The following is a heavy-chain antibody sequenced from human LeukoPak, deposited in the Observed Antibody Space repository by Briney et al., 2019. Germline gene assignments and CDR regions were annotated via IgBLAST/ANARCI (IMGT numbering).Heavy chain of an antibody. CDR3: AKSHVSTATGTGRYFDY. D-gene: IGHD3-9*01. J-gene: IGHJ4*02. V-gene: IGHV3-23*01. CDR2: ISVGSDVI. Sequence: GGSLRLSCAVSGLTFSNSAMSLVRQAPGKGLEWVSAISVGSDVIYYADSVKGRFAISRDNSKHTVYLQMDSLRAEDTAVYYCAKSHVSTATGTGRYFDYWGQGTLVTVSS. CDR1: GLTFSNSA.